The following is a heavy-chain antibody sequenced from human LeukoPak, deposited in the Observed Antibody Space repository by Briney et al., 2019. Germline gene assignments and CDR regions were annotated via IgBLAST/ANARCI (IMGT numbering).Heavy chain of an antibody. D-gene: IGHD1-1*01. CDR3: AGVQLELERGVSYFDY. CDR2: FDPEDGET. V-gene: IGHV1-24*01. Sequence: ASVKVSCKAFGYTFTSNYMHWVRQAPGQGPEWMGGFDPEDGETIYAQKFQGRVTITADKSTSTAYMELSSLRSEDTAVYYCAGVQLELERGVSYFDYWGQGTLVTVSS. J-gene: IGHJ4*02. CDR1: GYTFTSNY.